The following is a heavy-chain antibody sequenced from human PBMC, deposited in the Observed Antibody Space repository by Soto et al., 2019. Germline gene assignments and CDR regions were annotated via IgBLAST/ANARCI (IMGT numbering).Heavy chain of an antibody. Sequence: ASVKVSCKASGGTFSTYTISWVRQAPGQRLEWMGWINAGDGGTKYSENFQDRVTITRDTSASTVYLGLSSLSSEDTASYYCARTGHSGSYDFWGQGTLVTVSS. CDR1: GGTFSTYT. CDR2: INAGDGGT. CDR3: ARTGHSGSYDF. V-gene: IGHV1-3*01. J-gene: IGHJ4*02. D-gene: IGHD3-22*01.